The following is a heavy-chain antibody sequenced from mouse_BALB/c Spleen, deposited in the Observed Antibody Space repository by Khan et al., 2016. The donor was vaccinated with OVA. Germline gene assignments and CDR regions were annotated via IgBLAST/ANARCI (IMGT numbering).Heavy chain of an antibody. CDR1: GFAFNSYD. D-gene: IGHD2-10*01. CDR2: ISSTGTYT. Sequence: EVQGVESGGGLVKPGGSLKLSCEVSGFAFNSYDMSWVRQTPEKRLEWVATISSTGTYTYYPDSVKGRFTISRDTARNTLCLQMSSLRSEDTALYYCTRPSYYGNPWFTYWGQGTLVTVSA. J-gene: IGHJ3*01. V-gene: IGHV5-9*02. CDR3: TRPSYYGNPWFTY.